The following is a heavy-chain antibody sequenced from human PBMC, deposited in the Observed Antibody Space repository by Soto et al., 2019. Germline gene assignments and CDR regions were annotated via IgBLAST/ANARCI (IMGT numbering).Heavy chain of an antibody. CDR3: AKNFVGPLGKYYNRYYGMDX. J-gene: IGHJ6*02. D-gene: IGHD2-21*01. CDR1: GGTFRSYD. CDR2: SIGMFGTA. V-gene: IGHV1-69*13. Sequence: SVKVSCKASGGTFRSYDISWVRQAPGQGLEWMGVSIGMFGTANYAHRFQGRVNITSEESTSTAYLEVSNLRSEDTAVYYCAKNFVGPLGKYYNRYYGMDXWGQGTTVTVS.